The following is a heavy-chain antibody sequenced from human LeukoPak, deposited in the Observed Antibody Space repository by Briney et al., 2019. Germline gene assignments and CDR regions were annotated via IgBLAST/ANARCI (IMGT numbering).Heavy chain of an antibody. D-gene: IGHD5-12*01. CDR1: GFTVSSNY. J-gene: IGHJ4*02. Sequence: GGSLRLSCAASGFTVSSNYMSWVRQAPGKGLEWVSVIYSGGSTYYADSVKGRFTITRDNSKNTLYLRMNSLRAEDAAVYYCARGCGYSGYDCFDYWGQGTLVTVSS. CDR3: ARGCGYSGYDCFDY. CDR2: IYSGGST. V-gene: IGHV3-53*01.